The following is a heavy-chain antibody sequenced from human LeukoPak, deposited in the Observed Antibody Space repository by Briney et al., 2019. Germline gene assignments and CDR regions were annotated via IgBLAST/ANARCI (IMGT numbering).Heavy chain of an antibody. CDR3: ARGLPAAIRLNPNWFDP. CDR2: INPNSGGT. CDR1: GYTFTGYY. V-gene: IGHV1-2*02. J-gene: IGHJ5*02. D-gene: IGHD2-2*01. Sequence: ASVKVSCKASGYTFTGYYMHWVRQAPGQGLEWMGWINPNSGGTNYAQKFQGRVTMTRDTSISTAYMELSRLRSDDTAVYYCARGLPAAIRLNPNWFDPWGQGTLVTVSS.